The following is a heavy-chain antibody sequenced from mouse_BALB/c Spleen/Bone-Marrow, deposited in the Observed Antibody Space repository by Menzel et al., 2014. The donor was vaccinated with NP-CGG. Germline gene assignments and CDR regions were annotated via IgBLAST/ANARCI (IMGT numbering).Heavy chain of an antibody. CDR2: IYPGSGST. CDR3: TKGLPSAY. J-gene: IGHJ3*01. Sequence: LQQSGSELVRPGASVKLSCKASGYTFTSYWMHWVKRRPGQGLEWIGNIYPGSGSTNYDEKFKSKATLTVDTSSSTAYMQLSSLTSEDSAVYYCTKGLPSAYWGQGTLVTVSA. D-gene: IGHD2-4*01. CDR1: GYTFTSYW. V-gene: IGHV1S22*01.